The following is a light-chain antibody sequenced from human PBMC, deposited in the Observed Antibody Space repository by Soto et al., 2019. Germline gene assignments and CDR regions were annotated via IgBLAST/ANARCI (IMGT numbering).Light chain of an antibody. J-gene: IGKJ1*01. CDR1: QSVSSY. V-gene: IGKV3-11*01. CDR3: QQRGNWPWT. CDR2: DAS. Sequence: EIVLTQSPATLSLSPGERATLSCRASQSVSSYLAWYQQKPGQAPRLLIYDASNRATGIPARFSGSGSGTDFTLTISILEPEYFAVYYCQQRGNWPWTFGQGTKVEIK.